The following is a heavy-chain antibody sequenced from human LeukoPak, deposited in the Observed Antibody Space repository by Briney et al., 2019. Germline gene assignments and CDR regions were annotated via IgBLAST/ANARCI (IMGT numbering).Heavy chain of an antibody. CDR1: GYSISSGYY. D-gene: IGHD2-2*01. Sequence: SETLSLICAVSGYSISSGYYWGWIRQPPGKGLEWIGSIYHSGSTYYNPSLKSRVTISVDTSKNQFSLKLSSVTAADTAVYYCARVKVPAAPNDAFDIWGQGTMVTVSS. CDR3: ARVKVPAAPNDAFDI. CDR2: IYHSGST. J-gene: IGHJ3*02. V-gene: IGHV4-38-2*01.